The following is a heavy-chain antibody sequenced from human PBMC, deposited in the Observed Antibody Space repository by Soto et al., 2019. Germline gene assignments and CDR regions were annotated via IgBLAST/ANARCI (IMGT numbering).Heavy chain of an antibody. CDR2: IGTNAST. Sequence: DVRLLESGGGLVQPGGSLRLSCADSGFTFSSYSMSWVRQAPGKGLEWVSTIGTNASTYYGDSVRGRFTISRDNSRNTLYLQMNSLRAEDTAVYYCADLSRYCTSSNCDWGQGTLVTVSS. CDR3: ADLSRYCTSSNCD. CDR1: GFTFSSYS. D-gene: IGHD2-2*01. V-gene: IGHV3-23*01. J-gene: IGHJ4*02.